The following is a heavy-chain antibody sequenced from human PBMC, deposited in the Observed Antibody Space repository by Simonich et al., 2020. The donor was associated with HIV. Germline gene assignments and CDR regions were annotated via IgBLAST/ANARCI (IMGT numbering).Heavy chain of an antibody. CDR1: GYTFTGYH. D-gene: IGHD1-26*01. CDR2: INPNSGGT. CDR3: ATHGPGSYSSALDI. V-gene: IGHV1-2*02. Sequence: QVQLVQSGAEVKKPGASVKVSCKASGYTFTGYHMHWVRQAPGQGLEWMGWINPNSGGTDYPQKFQGRVTMTRDKSITTAYMELSRLRSDDTAFYYCATHGPGSYSSALDIWGQGTMVTVSS. J-gene: IGHJ3*02.